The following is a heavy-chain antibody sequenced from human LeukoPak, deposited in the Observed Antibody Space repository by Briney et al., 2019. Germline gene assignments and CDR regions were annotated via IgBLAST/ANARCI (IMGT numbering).Heavy chain of an antibody. CDR1: GGSISYNTYY. V-gene: IGHV4-39*07. Sequence: SETLSLTCTVSGGSISYNTYYWAWIRQPPGKGLEWIGSVHHSGSSYYNPSLKTRVSASIDTSKKQFSLKMTSVTAADTAVYYCAREGGNSSSPDFDYWGQGTPLAVS. CDR2: VHHSGSS. CDR3: AREGGNSSSPDFDY. J-gene: IGHJ4*02. D-gene: IGHD6-6*01.